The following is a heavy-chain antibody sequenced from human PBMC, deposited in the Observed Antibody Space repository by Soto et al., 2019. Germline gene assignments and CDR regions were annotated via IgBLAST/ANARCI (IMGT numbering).Heavy chain of an antibody. CDR2: MNPNSGNT. J-gene: IGHJ4*02. CDR3: ARGQGDCSSTSCYFDY. Sequence: QVQLVQSGAEVKKPGASVKVSCKASGYTFTSYDINWVRQATGQGLEWMGWMNPNSGNTGYAQKFQGRVTMTRNTSISTAYMELSSLRSEDTAVYYGARGQGDCSSTSCYFDYWGQGTLVTVSS. D-gene: IGHD2-2*01. CDR1: GYTFTSYD. V-gene: IGHV1-8*01.